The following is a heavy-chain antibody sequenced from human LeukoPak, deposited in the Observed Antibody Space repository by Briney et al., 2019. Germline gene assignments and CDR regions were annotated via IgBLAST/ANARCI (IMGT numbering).Heavy chain of an antibody. D-gene: IGHD6-13*01. CDR3: TSCSWYYYYGMDV. Sequence: GGSLRLSCTASGFTFGDYAMSWVRQAPGKGLGWVGFIGSKAYGGTTEYAASVKGRFTISRDDSKSIAYLQMNSLKTEDTAVYYCTSCSWYYYYGMDVWGQGTTVTVSS. J-gene: IGHJ6*02. V-gene: IGHV3-49*04. CDR2: IGSKAYGGTT. CDR1: GFTFGDYA.